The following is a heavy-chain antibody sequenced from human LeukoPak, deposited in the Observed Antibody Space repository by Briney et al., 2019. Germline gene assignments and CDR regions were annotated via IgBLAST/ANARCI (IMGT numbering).Heavy chain of an antibody. CDR2: IFYGGDT. V-gene: IGHV4-39*01. D-gene: IGHD6-6*01. J-gene: IGHJ4*02. CDR3: VRHLRRYSSTSTMFDF. CDR1: SGSIRSSSYY. Sequence: SESLSLTCTVSSGSIRSSSYYWAWFRQSPGKGLEWIGNIFYGGDTYYSPSLKSRVTIVVDTSKNELSLNLASVTAADTAVYYCVRHLRRYSSTSTMFDFWGPGTLVTVSS.